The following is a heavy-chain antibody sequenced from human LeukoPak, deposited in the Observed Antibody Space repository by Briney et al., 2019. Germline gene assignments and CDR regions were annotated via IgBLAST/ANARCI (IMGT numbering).Heavy chain of an antibody. CDR3: ARHRSKWLQSSFDY. Sequence: PSETLSLTCTVSGGSINSSSYYWGWIRQPPGKGLEWIGSIFYSGNTYDNPSLKSRVTISVDTSKNQFSLKLNSVTAADTAVYYCARHRSKWLQSSFDYWGQGTLVTVSS. CDR1: GGSINSSSYY. D-gene: IGHD5-24*01. CDR2: IFYSGNT. J-gene: IGHJ4*02. V-gene: IGHV4-39*01.